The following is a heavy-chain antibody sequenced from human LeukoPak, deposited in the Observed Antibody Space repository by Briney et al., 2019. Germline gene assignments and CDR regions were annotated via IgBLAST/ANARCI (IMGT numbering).Heavy chain of an antibody. CDR3: ARLYCSGGSCYSDY. D-gene: IGHD2-15*01. CDR1: GGTFSGYT. CDR2: IIPILGIA. V-gene: IGHV1-69*02. Sequence: SVKVSCKASGGTFSGYTISWVRQAPGQGLEWMGRIIPILGIANYAQKFQGRVTITADKSTSSAYMELSSLRSEDTAVYYCARLYCSGGSCYSDYWGQGTLVTVSS. J-gene: IGHJ4*02.